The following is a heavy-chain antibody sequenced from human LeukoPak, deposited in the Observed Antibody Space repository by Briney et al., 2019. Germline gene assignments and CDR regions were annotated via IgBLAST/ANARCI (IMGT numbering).Heavy chain of an antibody. Sequence: PSETLSLTCAVYGGSFSGYYWSWIRQPPGKGLEWIGEINHSGSTNYSPSLKSRVTISVDTSKNQFSLKLSSVTAADTAVYYCARMGVGWYSSGSTHSGYFDFWGQGTLVTVSS. CDR2: INHSGST. V-gene: IGHV4-34*01. CDR3: ARMGVGWYSSGSTHSGYFDF. D-gene: IGHD6-19*01. CDR1: GGSFSGYY. J-gene: IGHJ4*02.